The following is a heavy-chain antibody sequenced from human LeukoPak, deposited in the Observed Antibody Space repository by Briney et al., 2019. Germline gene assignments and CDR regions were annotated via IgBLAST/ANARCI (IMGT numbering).Heavy chain of an antibody. Sequence: GGSLRLSCAASGFTFSSYAMTWVRQAPGKGLDWISAIGGGGSTYYADSVEGRFTISRDNSKSTLFLQMNSLRAEDTAVYYCSKDNIGDYWGQGSLVTVSS. CDR2: IGGGGST. J-gene: IGHJ4*02. CDR3: SKDNIGDY. V-gene: IGHV3-23*01. CDR1: GFTFSSYA.